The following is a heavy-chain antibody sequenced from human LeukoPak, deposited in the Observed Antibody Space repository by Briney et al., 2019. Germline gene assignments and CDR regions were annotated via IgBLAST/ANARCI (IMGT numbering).Heavy chain of an antibody. D-gene: IGHD4-17*01. V-gene: IGHV3-7*01. Sequence: GGSLRLSCVASGFTFSAYWMTWVRQGPGKGLEWVATLWPDGSDKRYVDSVRDRFTISRDNAKNSLYLQMDSLSAEDTAVYYCARLFGAVTTFDYWGQGALVTVSS. CDR2: LWPDGSDK. CDR1: GFTFSAYW. J-gene: IGHJ4*02. CDR3: ARLFGAVTTFDY.